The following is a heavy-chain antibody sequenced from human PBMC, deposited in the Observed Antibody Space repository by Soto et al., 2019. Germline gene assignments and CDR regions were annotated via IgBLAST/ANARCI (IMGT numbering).Heavy chain of an antibody. V-gene: IGHV3-23*01. CDR3: TKASPHRHHMDV. Sequence: EVQLLESGGDLVQPGGSLRLSCAASGFTLSKFVMRWVRQTPGKGLEWVSTITETGGDTYYTDSVKGRFTISRDNSKNTLSLQMTSLRAEDTALYYSTKASPHRHHMDVWGQGTTVTVSS. J-gene: IGHJ6*02. CDR1: GFTLSKFV. CDR2: ITETGGDT.